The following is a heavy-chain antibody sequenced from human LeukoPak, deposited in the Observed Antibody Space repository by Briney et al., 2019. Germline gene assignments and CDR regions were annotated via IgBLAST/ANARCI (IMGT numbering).Heavy chain of an antibody. CDR3: ARRGSYRGYAFDI. J-gene: IGHJ3*02. CDR1: GGSISSYY. Sequence: PSETLSLTCTVSGGSISSYYWSWIRQPPGKGLEWIGYIYYSGSTNYNPSLKSRVTISVGTSKNQFSLKLSSVTAADTAVYYCARRGSYRGYAFDIWGQGTMVTVSS. CDR2: IYYSGST. D-gene: IGHD1-26*01. V-gene: IGHV4-59*08.